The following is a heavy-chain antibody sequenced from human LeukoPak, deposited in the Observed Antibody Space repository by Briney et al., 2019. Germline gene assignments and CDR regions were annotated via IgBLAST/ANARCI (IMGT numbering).Heavy chain of an antibody. V-gene: IGHV3-21*01. CDR3: AVSAAHGHY. D-gene: IGHD2-2*01. J-gene: IGHJ4*02. Sequence: GGSLRLSCAASGFRFSDYQMTWVRQAPGKGLEWVSSISSSSSYIYYADSVKGRFTISRDNAKNSLYLQMNSLRAEDTAVYYCAVSAAHGHYWGQGTLVTVSS. CDR2: ISSSSSYI. CDR1: GFRFSDYQ.